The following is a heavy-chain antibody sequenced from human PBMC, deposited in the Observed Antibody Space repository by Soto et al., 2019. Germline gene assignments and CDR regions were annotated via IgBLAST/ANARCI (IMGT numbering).Heavy chain of an antibody. Sequence: PSETLSLTCTVSGGSISSSSYYWGGILHPPGKGLEWIGSIYYSGSTYYNPSLKSRVTISVDTSKNQFSLKLSSVTAADTAVYYCARLVYDSSGYRPGWGQGTLVTVSS. CDR2: IYYSGST. J-gene: IGHJ4*02. D-gene: IGHD3-22*01. CDR1: GGSISSSSYY. V-gene: IGHV4-39*01. CDR3: ARLVYDSSGYRPG.